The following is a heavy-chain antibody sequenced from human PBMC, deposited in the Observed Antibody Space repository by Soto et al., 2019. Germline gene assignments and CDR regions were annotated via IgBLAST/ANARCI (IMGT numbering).Heavy chain of an antibody. J-gene: IGHJ4*02. V-gene: IGHV3-23*01. CDR1: GFTFSIYA. CDR2: ISGSGDYT. Sequence: EVQLLESGGGLVQPGGSLRLSCAASGFTFSIYAMSWVRQAPGKGLEWVSAISGSGDYTYYADSVKGRFAISRDNSKNTLYLQMNSLRAEDTAVYYCAKVLKAVAGTYDYWGQRTLVTVS. CDR3: AKVLKAVAGTYDY. D-gene: IGHD6-19*01.